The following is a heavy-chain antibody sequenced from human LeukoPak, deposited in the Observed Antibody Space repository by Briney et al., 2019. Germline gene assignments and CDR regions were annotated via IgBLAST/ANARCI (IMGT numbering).Heavy chain of an antibody. Sequence: ASVKVSCKASGYTFTDYYVHWVRQAPGQGLEWMGWINPNSGGTNYAQKFQGRVTMTRDTSISTAYMELSRLRSDDTAVYYCAREGTIVEATHLVDYWGQGTLVTVSS. V-gene: IGHV1-2*02. CDR2: INPNSGGT. CDR3: AREGTIVEATHLVDY. J-gene: IGHJ4*02. D-gene: IGHD1-26*01. CDR1: GYTFTDYY.